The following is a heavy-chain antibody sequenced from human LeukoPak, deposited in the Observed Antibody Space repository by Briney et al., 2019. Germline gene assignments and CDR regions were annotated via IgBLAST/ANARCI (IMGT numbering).Heavy chain of an antibody. Sequence: PGGSLRLSCAASGFTFSSYWMSWVRQAPGKGLEWVSVIYSGGSTYYADSVKGRFTISRDNSKNTLYLQMNSLRAEDTAVYYCARSGPDYGDYWVQFDYWGQGTLVTVSS. D-gene: IGHD4-17*01. J-gene: IGHJ4*02. CDR1: GFTFSSYW. CDR2: IYSGGST. CDR3: ARSGPDYGDYWVQFDY. V-gene: IGHV3-66*01.